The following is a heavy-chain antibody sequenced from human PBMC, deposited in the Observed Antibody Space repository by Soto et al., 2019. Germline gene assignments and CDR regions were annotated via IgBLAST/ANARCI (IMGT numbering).Heavy chain of an antibody. V-gene: IGHV1-69*13. CDR2: IIPIFGTA. CDR3: ARDQWDTAMVPQEGYYYYGMDV. Sequence: SVKVSCKASGGTFSSYTISWVRQAPGQGLEWMGGIIPIFGTANYAQKFQGRVTITADESTSTAYMELSSLRSEDTAVYYCARDQWDTAMVPQEGYYYYGMDVWGQGTTVTVSS. D-gene: IGHD5-18*01. CDR1: GGTFSSYT. J-gene: IGHJ6*02.